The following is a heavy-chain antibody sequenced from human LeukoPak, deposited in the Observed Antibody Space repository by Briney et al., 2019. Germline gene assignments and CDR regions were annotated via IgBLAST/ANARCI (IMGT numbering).Heavy chain of an antibody. V-gene: IGHV4-39*07. J-gene: IGHJ5*02. CDR1: GGSISSRSYY. CDR3: ARLDIGDSGNPNWFDP. Sequence: PSETLSLTCTVSGGSISSRSYYWGWIRQPPGKGLGWIGSISYSGSTYYNPSLKSRVTITVDTSKNQFSLKLTSVTAADTAVFYCARLDIGDSGNPNWFDPWGQGTLVTVSS. D-gene: IGHD5-12*01. CDR2: ISYSGST.